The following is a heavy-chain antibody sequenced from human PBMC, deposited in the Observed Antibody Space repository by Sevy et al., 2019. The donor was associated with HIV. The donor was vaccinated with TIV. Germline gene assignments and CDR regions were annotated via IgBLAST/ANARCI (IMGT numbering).Heavy chain of an antibody. CDR3: VRVGIETAFYGMDV. CDR1: GLTFSSYE. V-gene: IGHV3-48*03. J-gene: IGHJ6*02. CDR2: IGSLGSPI. Sequence: GGSLRLSCAVSGLTFSSYEMNWVRQAPGKGLEWVSYIGSLGSPINYADSVKGRITISRDNAKNSLYLQMNSLRAEDTAVYYCVRVGIETAFYGMDVWGQWTTVTVSS.